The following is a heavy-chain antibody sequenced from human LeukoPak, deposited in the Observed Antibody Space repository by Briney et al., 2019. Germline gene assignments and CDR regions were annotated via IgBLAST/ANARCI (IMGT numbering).Heavy chain of an antibody. D-gene: IGHD1-26*01. CDR2: INHSGST. V-gene: IGHV4-34*01. CDR3: ARVNRIVGVTRAGNGAFDI. Sequence: PSETLSLTCAVYGGSFSGYYWSWIRQPPGKGLEWIGEINHSGSTNYNPSLKSRVTISVDTSKNQFSLKLSSVTAADTAVYYCARVNRIVGVTRAGNGAFDIWGQGTMVTVSS. CDR1: GGSFSGYY. J-gene: IGHJ3*02.